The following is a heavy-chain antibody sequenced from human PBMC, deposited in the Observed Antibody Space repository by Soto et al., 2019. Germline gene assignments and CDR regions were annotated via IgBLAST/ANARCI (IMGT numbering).Heavy chain of an antibody. CDR2: IALGSGNT. Sequence: SVKVSGNASEFTFSGSSVQWVLQARGQTLEWMGWIALGSGNTNYAPKFLGRLTLTRDMSTSTAYMELNSLRSEDTAVYYCATHSGYYYDGMDVWGQGTTVTVSS. J-gene: IGHJ6*02. CDR1: EFTFSGSS. V-gene: IGHV1-58*01. D-gene: IGHD3-22*01. CDR3: ATHSGYYYDGMDV.